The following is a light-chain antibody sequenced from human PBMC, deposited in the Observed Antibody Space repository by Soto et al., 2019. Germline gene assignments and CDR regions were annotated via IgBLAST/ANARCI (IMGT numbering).Light chain of an antibody. CDR1: QSISNW. CDR3: QQYNSYPWT. J-gene: IGKJ1*01. Sequence: DIKMTQAPSTLSASVGDRGTITCRGSQSISNWLAWYQQKPGKPPKVLIYKASTLESGVPSRFSGSGSGTEFTLTISSLQPDDFSTYFCQQYNSYPWTFGPGTKVDIK. CDR2: KAS. V-gene: IGKV1-5*03.